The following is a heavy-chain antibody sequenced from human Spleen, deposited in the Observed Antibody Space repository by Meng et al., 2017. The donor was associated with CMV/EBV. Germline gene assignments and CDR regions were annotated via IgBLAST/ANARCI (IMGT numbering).Heavy chain of an antibody. V-gene: IGHV1-2*02. J-gene: IGHJ5*02. CDR2: INPNSGGT. Sequence: EYTFTGNYLHWWRQAPGQGLEWMGGINPNSGGTYDAQKFQGRATMTRDTSTRTAYMDLSRLRSDDTAVYYCARGIAASGRRGWFDPWGQGTLVTVSS. CDR3: ARGIAASGRRGWFDP. D-gene: IGHD6-13*01. CDR1: EYTFTGNY.